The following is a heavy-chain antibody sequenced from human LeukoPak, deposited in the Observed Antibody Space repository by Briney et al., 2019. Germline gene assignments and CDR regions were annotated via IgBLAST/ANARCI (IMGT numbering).Heavy chain of an antibody. V-gene: IGHV1-8*02. CDR1: GYTFTSYG. CDR2: MNPNSGNT. J-gene: IGHJ5*02. CDR3: ARGRSGYCSSTSCHKPGDWFDP. Sequence: ASVKVSCKASGYTFTSYGINWVRQATGQGLEWMGWMNPNSGNTGYAQKFQGRVTMTRNTSISTAYMELSSLRSEDTAVYYCARGRSGYCSSTSCHKPGDWFDPWGQGTLVTVSS. D-gene: IGHD2-2*02.